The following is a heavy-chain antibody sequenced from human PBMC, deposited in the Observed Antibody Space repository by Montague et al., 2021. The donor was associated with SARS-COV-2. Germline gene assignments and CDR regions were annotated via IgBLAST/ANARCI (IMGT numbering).Heavy chain of an antibody. Sequence: SLRLSCAASGFTFSSYAIHWVRQAPGKGLEWVAVISYDGSNKYYADFVRGRSTISRDTSKNTLFLQMNSLRAEDTAVYYCARDPLVTTQRGYFDYWGQGTLVTVSS. V-gene: IGHV3-30*04. CDR1: GFTFSSYA. D-gene: IGHD4-11*01. CDR2: ISYDGSNK. CDR3: ARDPLVTTQRGYFDY. J-gene: IGHJ4*02.